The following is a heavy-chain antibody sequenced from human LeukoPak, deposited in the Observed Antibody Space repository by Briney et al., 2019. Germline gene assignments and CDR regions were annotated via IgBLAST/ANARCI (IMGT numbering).Heavy chain of an antibody. Sequence: GGSLRLSCAASGFTVSSNYMSWVRQAPGRGLEWVSVIYSGGSTYYADSVKGRFTISRDNSKKTLYLQMNSLRAEDTAVYYCARVSGITMVRGDYNWFDPWGQGTLVTVSS. D-gene: IGHD3-10*01. CDR2: IYSGGST. V-gene: IGHV3-66*01. CDR1: GFTVSSNY. J-gene: IGHJ5*02. CDR3: ARVSGITMVRGDYNWFDP.